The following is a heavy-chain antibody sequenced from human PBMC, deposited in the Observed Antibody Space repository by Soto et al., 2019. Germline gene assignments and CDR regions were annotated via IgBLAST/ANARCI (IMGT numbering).Heavy chain of an antibody. Sequence: ASVKVSCKASGGTFSSYAISWVRQAPGQGLEWMGGIIPIFGTANYAQKFQGRVTITADESTSTAYMELSSVRSEDTAVYYCARDLYTIHEDGHFDYCGQGTLV. D-gene: IGHD2-8*01. CDR2: IIPIFGTA. CDR3: ARDLYTIHEDGHFDY. V-gene: IGHV1-69*13. J-gene: IGHJ4*02. CDR1: GGTFSSYA.